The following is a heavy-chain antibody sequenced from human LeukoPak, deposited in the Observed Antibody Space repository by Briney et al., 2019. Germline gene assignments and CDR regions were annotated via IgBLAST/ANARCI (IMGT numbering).Heavy chain of an antibody. CDR3: AREGLTSVIGFDY. J-gene: IGHJ4*02. D-gene: IGHD2-21*02. Sequence: GGSLRLSCAASGFTFSYYSMNWVRQAPGKGLEWVSSISGTSKYIFYGDSVKGRFTVSRDNANNSPYLQMDSVRADDTAVYYCAREGLTSVIGFDYWGQGTLVTVSS. CDR2: ISGTSKYI. V-gene: IGHV3-21*01. CDR1: GFTFSYYS.